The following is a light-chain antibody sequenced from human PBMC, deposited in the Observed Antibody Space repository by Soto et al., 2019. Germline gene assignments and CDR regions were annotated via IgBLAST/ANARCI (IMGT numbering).Light chain of an antibody. CDR1: QSISNH. V-gene: IGKV1-39*01. CDR3: QQSYSSTPT. J-gene: IGKJ1*01. Sequence: DIERTQSPSSLSASFEDRVIITCLASQSISNHLNWYQQKPGKAPKLLSVAASSLQSGVPSRFSGSRSGPDFTLTSSSLQPEDFATYYCQQSYSSTPTFGQGTKVDIK. CDR2: AAS.